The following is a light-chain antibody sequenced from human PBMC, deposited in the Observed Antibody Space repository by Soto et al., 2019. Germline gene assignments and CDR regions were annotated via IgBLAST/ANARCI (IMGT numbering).Light chain of an antibody. Sequence: QSVLTQPASVSGSPGQSITISCTGSSSDVGDYNYVSWYQQYPGKAPKLIIYDVTNRPSGISDRFTGSKSGNTASLTISGLQADDEADYYCGSWRSCSTWVFGGGTKVTVL. CDR1: SSDVGDYNY. V-gene: IGLV2-14*03. J-gene: IGLJ2*01. CDR3: GSWRSCSTWV. CDR2: DVT.